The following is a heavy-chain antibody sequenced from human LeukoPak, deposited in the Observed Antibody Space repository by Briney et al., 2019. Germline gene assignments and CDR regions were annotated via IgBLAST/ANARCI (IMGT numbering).Heavy chain of an antibody. CDR1: GFTFSTYW. D-gene: IGHD3-10*01. Sequence: PGGSLRLSCAGSGFTFSTYWMHWVRQGPGKGLVWVSRISSDGSSTVYADSVEGRFTMSRDNAKNTLYLEFNSLRVEDTAVYFCARGSPYASGSYFFDYWGQGALVTVSS. V-gene: IGHV3-74*01. J-gene: IGHJ4*02. CDR2: ISSDGSST. CDR3: ARGSPYASGSYFFDY.